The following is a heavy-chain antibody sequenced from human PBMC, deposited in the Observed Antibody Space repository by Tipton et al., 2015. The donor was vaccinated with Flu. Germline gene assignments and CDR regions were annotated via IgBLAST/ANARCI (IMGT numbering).Heavy chain of an antibody. CDR3: ARDRGIAVAGSLPDY. J-gene: IGHJ4*02. CDR2: IYSGGST. D-gene: IGHD6-19*01. V-gene: IGHV3-66*01. CDR1: GFTVSSNY. Sequence: SLRLSCAASGFTVSSNYMSWVRQAPGKGLEWVSVIYSGGSTYYADSVKGRFTISRDNSKNTLYLQMISLRAEDTAVYYCARDRGIAVAGSLPDYWGQGPLVPVA.